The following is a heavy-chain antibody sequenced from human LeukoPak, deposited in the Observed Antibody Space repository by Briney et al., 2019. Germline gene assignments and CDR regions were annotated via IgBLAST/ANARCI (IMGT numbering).Heavy chain of an antibody. V-gene: IGHV4-4*07. CDR2: IYTSGST. Sequence: PSETLSLTCTVSGGSISSYYWSWIRQPAGKGLEWIGRIYTSGSTNYNPSLKSRVTMSVDTSKNQFSLKLSSVTAADTAVYYCARGGIQYYYYYMDVWGKGTTVTISS. CDR1: GGSISSYY. J-gene: IGHJ6*03. CDR3: ARGGIQYYYYYMDV. D-gene: IGHD5-18*01.